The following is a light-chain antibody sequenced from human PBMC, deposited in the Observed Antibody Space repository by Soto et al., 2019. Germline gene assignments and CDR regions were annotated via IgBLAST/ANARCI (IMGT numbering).Light chain of an antibody. Sequence: QSALTQPASVSGSPGQSITISCTGTSSDVGSYNLVSWYQQHPGKAPKLMIYEGSKRPSGVSNRFSGSKSGNTASLTISGRQAEDEADYYCCSYAGSVVFGGGTQLTVL. CDR2: EGS. J-gene: IGLJ2*01. CDR1: SSDVGSYNL. V-gene: IGLV2-23*01. CDR3: CSYAGSVV.